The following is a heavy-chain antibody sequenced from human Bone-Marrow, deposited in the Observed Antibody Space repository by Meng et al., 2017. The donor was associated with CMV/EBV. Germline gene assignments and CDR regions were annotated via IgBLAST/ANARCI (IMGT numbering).Heavy chain of an antibody. CDR3: VRVTPPQAPL. V-gene: IGHV3-74*01. CDR2: INSDGSNR. Sequence: GGSLRLSCAASGFTFSNYWMHWVRQAPGKGLVWVSHINSDGSNRNYADSVKGRFTISRDNAKNTLYLQMNSLRAEDTAVYYCVRVTPPQAPLWGQGTLVTGSS. J-gene: IGHJ4*02. CDR1: GFTFSNYW.